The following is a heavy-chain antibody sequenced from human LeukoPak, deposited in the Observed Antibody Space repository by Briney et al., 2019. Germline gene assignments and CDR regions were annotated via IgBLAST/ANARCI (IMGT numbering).Heavy chain of an antibody. V-gene: IGHV3-7*03. Sequence: GGSLRLSCAASRFTFSSYWMSWVRQAPGKGLEWVANIKQDGSEKYYVDSVKGRFTISRDNAKNSLALQMNSLRAEDTAVYYCARGKVVAGTPGQNSWDYWGQGTLVTVSS. CDR2: IKQDGSEK. D-gene: IGHD6-19*01. J-gene: IGHJ4*02. CDR1: RFTFSSYW. CDR3: ARGKVVAGTPGQNSWDY.